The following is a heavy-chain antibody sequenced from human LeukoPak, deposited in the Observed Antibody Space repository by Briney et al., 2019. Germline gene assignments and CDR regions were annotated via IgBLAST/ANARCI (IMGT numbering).Heavy chain of an antibody. D-gene: IGHD3-10*01. CDR3: AKDTGAHFDY. J-gene: IGHJ4*02. CDR1: GFTFSSYA. Sequence: GGSLRLSCAASGFTFSSYAMSWVRQAPGKGLEWVSAISGNGGSIYYADSVKGRFTISRDNSKNTLYLQMNSLRAEDTAVYYCAKDTGAHFDYWGEGTLVTVSS. CDR2: ISGNGGSI. V-gene: IGHV3-23*01.